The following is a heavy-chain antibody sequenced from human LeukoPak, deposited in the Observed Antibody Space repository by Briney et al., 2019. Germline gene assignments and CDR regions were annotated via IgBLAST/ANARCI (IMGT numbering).Heavy chain of an antibody. CDR1: GFTFSSYE. V-gene: IGHV3-48*03. CDR3: ARDWASSGYFDY. CDR2: ISSSGSTI. D-gene: IGHD3-22*01. Sequence: GGSLRLSCAASGFTFSSYEMNWVRQAPGKGLEWVSYISSSGSTIYYADSVKGRFTISRDNAKNSLYLQMNSLRAEDTAVYYCARDWASSGYFDYWGQGTLVTVSS. J-gene: IGHJ4*02.